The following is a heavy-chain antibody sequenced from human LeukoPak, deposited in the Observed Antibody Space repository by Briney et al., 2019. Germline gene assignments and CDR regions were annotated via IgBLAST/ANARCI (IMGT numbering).Heavy chain of an antibody. V-gene: IGHV3-33*01. CDR1: GFSFYTYG. Sequence: AGGSLRLSCAVSGFSFYTYGIHWVRHAPGKGLEWVAVIWNDGSNKYYADSVKGRFTISRDNSKNTLCLQMNSLRTEDTAVYFCATEVKAAAGIDTGSYYYNGMDVWGQGTTVTVSS. J-gene: IGHJ6*02. D-gene: IGHD6-13*01. CDR3: ATEVKAAAGIDTGSYYYNGMDV. CDR2: IWNDGSNK.